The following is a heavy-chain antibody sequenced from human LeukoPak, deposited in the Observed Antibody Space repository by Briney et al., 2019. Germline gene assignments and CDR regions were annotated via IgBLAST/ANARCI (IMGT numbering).Heavy chain of an antibody. CDR1: GATFSSYS. CDR2: ISSSCSYI. Sequence: GGSLRLSCAASGATFSSYSMNWVRQAPGKGLEWVSSISSSCSYIYYAGLVKGRFPISRDNAQNSLYLQMNSLRVEDTAVYYCARGDGPSITMIVQGADYWGQGTLVTVSS. D-gene: IGHD3-22*01. CDR3: ARGDGPSITMIVQGADY. V-gene: IGHV3-21*01. J-gene: IGHJ4*02.